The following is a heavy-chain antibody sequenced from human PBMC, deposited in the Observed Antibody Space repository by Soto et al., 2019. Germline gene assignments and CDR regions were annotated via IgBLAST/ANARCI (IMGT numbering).Heavy chain of an antibody. V-gene: IGHV3-23*01. Sequence: ILESGGGVVPSGGSLRLSCAVSGFTFSNFAMSWVRQAPGKGLQWVATLRGIGHSIYYADSVRGRFTISRDNSKNTLFLQMGSLRADDTAVYYCAKSGGDLLTGFSPSYFDRWGQGTLVTVSS. D-gene: IGHD3-9*01. CDR1: GFTFSNFA. CDR3: AKSGGDLLTGFSPSYFDR. J-gene: IGHJ5*02. CDR2: LRGIGHSI.